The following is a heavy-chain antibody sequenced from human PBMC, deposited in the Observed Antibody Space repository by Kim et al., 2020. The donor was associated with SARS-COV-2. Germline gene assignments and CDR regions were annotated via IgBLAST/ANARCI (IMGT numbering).Heavy chain of an antibody. CDR2: IIPIFGTA. V-gene: IGHV1-69*13. D-gene: IGHD6-13*01. J-gene: IGHJ5*02. Sequence: SVKVSCKASGGTFSSYAISWVRQAPGQGLEWMGGIIPIFGTANYAQKFQGRVTITADESTSTAYMELSSLRSEDTAVYYCARVNNLNGPIAAADRGWFDPWGQGTLVTVSS. CDR1: GGTFSSYA. CDR3: ARVNNLNGPIAAADRGWFDP.